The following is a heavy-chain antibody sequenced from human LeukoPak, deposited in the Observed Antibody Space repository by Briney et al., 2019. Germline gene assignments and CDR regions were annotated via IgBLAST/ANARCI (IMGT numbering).Heavy chain of an antibody. J-gene: IGHJ6*03. CDR2: IIPIFGTA. D-gene: IGHD5-18*01. V-gene: IGHV1-69*06. CDR1: GGTFSSYA. Sequence: SVKVSCKASGGTFSSYAISWVRQAPGQGLEWVGGIIPIFGTANYAQKFQGRVTITADKSTSTAYMELSSLRSEDTAVYYCARNTAMVTHYYYYMDVWGKGTTVTVSS. CDR3: ARNTAMVTHYYYYMDV.